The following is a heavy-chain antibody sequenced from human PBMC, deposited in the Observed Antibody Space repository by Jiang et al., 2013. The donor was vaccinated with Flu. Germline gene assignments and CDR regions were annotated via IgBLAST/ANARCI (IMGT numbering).Heavy chain of an antibody. J-gene: IGHJ5*02. Sequence: GAEVKKPGASVKVSCKASGYTFTNYAIHWVRQAPGQRLEWMGWINAGDDSTKYSQKFQDRVIITRDTSASTAYMELSSLRSEDTAVYYCARWGYFDWLNDWGQGTLVTVSS. CDR3: ARWGYFDWLND. CDR2: INAGDDST. V-gene: IGHV1-3*01. D-gene: IGHD3-9*01. CDR1: GYTFTNYA.